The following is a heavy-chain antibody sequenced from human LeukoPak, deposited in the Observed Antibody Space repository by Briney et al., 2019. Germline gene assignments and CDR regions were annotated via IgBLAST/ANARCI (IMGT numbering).Heavy chain of an antibody. CDR1: GFTFGDYA. V-gene: IGHV3-49*03. J-gene: IGHJ4*02. CDR3: TSCPGYDFWSGYYGY. Sequence: GGSLRLSCTASGFTFGDYAMSWFRQAPGKGLEWVGFIRSKAYGGTTEYAASVKGRFTISRDDSKSIAYLQMNSLKTEDTAVYYCTSCPGYDFWSGYYGYWGQGTLVTVSS. D-gene: IGHD3-3*01. CDR2: IRSKAYGGTT.